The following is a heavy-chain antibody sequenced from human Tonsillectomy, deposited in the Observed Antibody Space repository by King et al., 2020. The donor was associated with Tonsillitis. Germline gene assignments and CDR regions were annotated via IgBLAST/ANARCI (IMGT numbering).Heavy chain of an antibody. CDR3: AREDRRGDYNYMDV. CDR2: ISNSGST. J-gene: IGHJ6*03. Sequence: VQLQESGPGLVKPSETLSLTCTVSGGSITSHSWSWIRPPPGKGLEWIGYISNSGSTNYSPSLESRVTISLDTSKNHISLKLSFGTAADTAVYFCAREDRRGDYNYMDVWGQGTTVTVSS. V-gene: IGHV4-59*11. CDR1: GGSITSHS.